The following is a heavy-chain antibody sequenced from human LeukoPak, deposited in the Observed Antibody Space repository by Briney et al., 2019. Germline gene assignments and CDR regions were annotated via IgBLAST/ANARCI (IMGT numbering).Heavy chain of an antibody. J-gene: IGHJ4*02. V-gene: IGHV4-59*01. Sequence: PSETLSLTCTVSGGSISSYYWSWIRQPPGRGLEWIGYIYYSGSTNYNPSLKSRVTISVDTSKNQFSLKLSSVTAADTAVYYCARGEGTIFGVVTLDYWGQGTLVTVSS. CDR2: IYYSGST. D-gene: IGHD3-3*01. CDR3: ARGEGTIFGVVTLDY. CDR1: GGSISSYY.